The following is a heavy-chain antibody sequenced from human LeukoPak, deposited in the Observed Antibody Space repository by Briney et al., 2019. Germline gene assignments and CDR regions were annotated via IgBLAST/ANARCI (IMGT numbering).Heavy chain of an antibody. Sequence: PGGSLRLSCAASGFTFDDYAMHWVRQAPGKGLEWVSGISWNSGSIGYADSVKGRFTISRDNAKNSLYLQMNSLRAEDTALYYCANGGGATVFNWFDPWGQGTLVTVSS. CDR1: GFTFDDYA. J-gene: IGHJ5*02. CDR2: ISWNSGSI. CDR3: ANGGGATVFNWFDP. V-gene: IGHV3-9*01. D-gene: IGHD1-26*01.